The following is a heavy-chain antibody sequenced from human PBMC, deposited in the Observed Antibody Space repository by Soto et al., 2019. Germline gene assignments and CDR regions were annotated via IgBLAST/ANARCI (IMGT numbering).Heavy chain of an antibody. CDR2: ISYDGSNK. CDR3: AKDGVVVVVAATYFDY. CDR1: GFTFSSYG. D-gene: IGHD2-15*01. J-gene: IGHJ4*02. Sequence: PGGSLRLSCAASGFTFSSYGMHRVRQAPGKGLEWVAVISYDGSNKYYADSVKGRFTISRDNSKNTLYLQMNSLRAEDTAVYYCAKDGVVVVVAATYFDYWGQGTLVTVSS. V-gene: IGHV3-30*18.